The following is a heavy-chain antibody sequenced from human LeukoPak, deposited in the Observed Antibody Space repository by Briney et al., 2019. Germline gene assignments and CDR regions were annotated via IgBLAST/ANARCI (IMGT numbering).Heavy chain of an antibody. CDR1: GFAFSRND. CDR2: VGGSGTRT. D-gene: IGHD3-10*01. Sequence: GGSLRLSCAASGFAFSRNDMSWVRQAPGKGLEWVSSVGGSGTRTYYADSVKGRFTISRDTSKNTLYLQMNSLRAEDAAVYYCAKYRGFGDSYDSWGQGTLVTVSS. V-gene: IGHV3-23*01. CDR3: AKYRGFGDSYDS. J-gene: IGHJ4*02.